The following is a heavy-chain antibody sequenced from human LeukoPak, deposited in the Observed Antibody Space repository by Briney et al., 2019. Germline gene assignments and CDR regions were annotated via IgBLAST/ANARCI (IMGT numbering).Heavy chain of an antibody. Sequence: GGSLRLSCAASGFTFGNYAMNWFRQAPGKGLEWVSGLSGSGKTTYYADSVKGRFAISRDNYENTLYLKMNSLRADDTALYYCAKDSRGYTYGLIDYWGQGTLVTVSS. CDR3: AKDSRGYTYGLIDY. CDR2: LSGSGKTT. J-gene: IGHJ4*02. CDR1: GFTFGNYA. D-gene: IGHD5-18*01. V-gene: IGHV3-23*01.